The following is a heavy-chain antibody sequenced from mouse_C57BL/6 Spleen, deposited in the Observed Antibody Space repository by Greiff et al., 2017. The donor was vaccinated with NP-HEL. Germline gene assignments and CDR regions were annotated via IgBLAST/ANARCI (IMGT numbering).Heavy chain of an antibody. J-gene: IGHJ1*03. CDR1: GYTFTSYW. V-gene: IGHV1-69*01. D-gene: IGHD1-1*01. CDR3: ARTTVVAGWYFDV. Sequence: VQLQQPGAELVMPGASVKLSCKASGYTFTSYWMHWVKQRPGQGLEWIGEIDPSDSYTNYNQKFKGKSTLTVDKSSSTAYMQLSSLTSEDSAVYYCARTTVVAGWYFDVWGTGTTVTVSS. CDR2: IDPSDSYT.